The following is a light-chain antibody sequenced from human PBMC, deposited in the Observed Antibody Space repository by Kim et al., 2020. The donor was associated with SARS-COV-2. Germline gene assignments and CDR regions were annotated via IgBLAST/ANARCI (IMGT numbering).Light chain of an antibody. CDR3: HVWDSISEHHV. CDR1: NLGSKG. V-gene: IGLV3-21*04. Sequence: SYELTQPPSVSVAPGKPATITCGGNNLGSKGVNWYQQKPGQAPILVIYSDTNRPSGIPERFSGSNSGNTATLTISRVEVGDEADYYCHVWDSISEHHVF. CDR2: SDT. J-gene: IGLJ1*01.